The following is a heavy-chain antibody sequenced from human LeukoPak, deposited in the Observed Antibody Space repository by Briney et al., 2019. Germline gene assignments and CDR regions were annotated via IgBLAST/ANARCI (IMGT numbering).Heavy chain of an antibody. CDR2: IYTSGST. CDR1: GGSISSGSYY. CDR3: ARGPWSSFDS. D-gene: IGHD1-26*01. V-gene: IGHV4-61*02. J-gene: IGHJ4*02. Sequence: SQTLSLTCTVSGGSISSGSYYWSWIRQPAGKGLEWIGRIYTSGSTNYNPSLKSRVTISVDTSKNQLSLRLSSVTAADTAVYYCARGPWSSFDSWGQGTLVTVSS.